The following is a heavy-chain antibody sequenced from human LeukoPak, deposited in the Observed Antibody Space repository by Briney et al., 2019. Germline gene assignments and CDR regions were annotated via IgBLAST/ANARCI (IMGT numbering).Heavy chain of an antibody. V-gene: IGHV5-10-1*01. CDR2: IDPSDSYT. J-gene: IGHJ5*02. CDR3: ARGKGWFAP. Sequence: PGGSLQISCKGSGYNFTRNWISWVRQLPGKGLEGMGRIDPSDSYTNYSPSFQGHVTISADKSTSTAYLQWSSLKASDTAMYYCARGKGWFAPWGQGTLVTVSS. CDR1: GYNFTRNW.